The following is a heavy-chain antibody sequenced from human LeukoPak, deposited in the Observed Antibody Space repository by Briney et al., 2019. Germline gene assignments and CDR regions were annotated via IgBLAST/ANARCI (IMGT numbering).Heavy chain of an antibody. D-gene: IGHD2-2*01. Sequence: GGSLRLSCAASGFTVSSNYMTWVRQAPGKGLEWVSVIYSDGSTFYTYSVKGRFTISRDNSNNTLYLQMNSLRVEDTAVYYCARMGYQLPLLYFDYWGQGTLVTVSS. CDR3: ARMGYQLPLLYFDY. CDR2: IYSDGST. V-gene: IGHV3-53*01. J-gene: IGHJ4*02. CDR1: GFTVSSNY.